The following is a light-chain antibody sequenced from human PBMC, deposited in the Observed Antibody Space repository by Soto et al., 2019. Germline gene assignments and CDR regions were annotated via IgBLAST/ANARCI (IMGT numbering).Light chain of an antibody. J-gene: IGKJ3*01. V-gene: IGKV1-39*01. CDR2: AAS. CDR3: QQSYSPLCT. Sequence: DIQMTQSPSSLSASVGDRVTITCRASQNISIYLNWYHHKPGKAPSLLIYAASSLESGVPSRFSGSGSGTEFTLIISSLQPEDFATYYCQQSYSPLCTFGPGTKVDVK. CDR1: QNISIY.